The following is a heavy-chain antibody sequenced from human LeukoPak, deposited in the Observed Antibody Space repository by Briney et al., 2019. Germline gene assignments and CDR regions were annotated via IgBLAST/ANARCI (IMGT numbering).Heavy chain of an antibody. J-gene: IGHJ4*02. CDR2: IGGSGGST. CDR3: AKDRVVVVTASSDY. V-gene: IGHV3-23*01. D-gene: IGHD2-21*02. Sequence: PGGSLRLSCAASGFTFSSYAMSWVRQAPGKGLEWVSAIGGSGGSTYYADSVKGRFTISRDNSKNTLYLQMNSLRAEDTAVYYCAKDRVVVVTASSDYWGQGTLVTVSS. CDR1: GFTFSSYA.